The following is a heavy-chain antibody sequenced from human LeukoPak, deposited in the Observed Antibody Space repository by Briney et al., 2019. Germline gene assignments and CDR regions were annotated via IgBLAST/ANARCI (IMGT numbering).Heavy chain of an antibody. CDR1: GFTFSSYG. Sequence: GGSLRLSCAASGFTFSSYGMHWVRQAPGKGLERVAVISCDGSNKYYADSVKGRFTISRDNSKNTLYLQMNSLRAEDTAVYYCAKELAVAGTGGVRSLDYWGQGTLVTVSS. D-gene: IGHD6-19*01. CDR2: ISCDGSNK. V-gene: IGHV3-30*18. J-gene: IGHJ4*02. CDR3: AKELAVAGTGGVRSLDY.